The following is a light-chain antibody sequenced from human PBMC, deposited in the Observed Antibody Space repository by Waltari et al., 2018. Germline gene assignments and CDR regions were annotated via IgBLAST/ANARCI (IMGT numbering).Light chain of an antibody. CDR1: QIVSIY. CDR3: QQRSNWPLT. Sequence: SCGACQIVSIYLAWCKQKRGQAPRLLIYGASNRATGIPARFSGSGSGTDFTLNISTREPEDFAVYYCQQRSNWPLTFGGGTKVEIK. J-gene: IGKJ4*01. V-gene: IGKV3-11*01. CDR2: GAS.